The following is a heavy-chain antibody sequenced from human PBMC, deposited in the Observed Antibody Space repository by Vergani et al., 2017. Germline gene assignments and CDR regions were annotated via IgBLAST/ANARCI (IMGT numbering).Heavy chain of an antibody. CDR1: GYSISSGHY. CDR2: IYQSGST. D-gene: IGHD2-2*01. CDR3: ARVCSSTSCQGQPTGWYFDL. Sequence: QVQLQESGPGLVKPSETLSLTCTVSGYSISSGHYWGWIRQPPGKGLEWIGSIYQSGSTYYNPSLKSRVTISVDTSKNQFSLKLSSVTAADTAVYYCARVCSSTSCQGQPTGWYFDLWGRGTLVTVSS. J-gene: IGHJ2*01. V-gene: IGHV4-38-2*02.